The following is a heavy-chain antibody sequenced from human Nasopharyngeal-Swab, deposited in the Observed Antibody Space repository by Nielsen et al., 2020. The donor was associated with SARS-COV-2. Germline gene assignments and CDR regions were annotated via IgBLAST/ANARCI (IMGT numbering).Heavy chain of an antibody. J-gene: IGHJ4*02. CDR1: GFTSITYA. Sequence: GGSLRPSCAASGFTSITYAMSWVRQAPGRGLGWVSAISGSGGSTYYAASVKGRFTISRDNSKNTVFLQMNSLRAEDTAVYYCADPPFSEYWGQGTLVTVSS. CDR2: ISGSGGST. CDR3: ADPPFSEY. V-gene: IGHV3-23*01.